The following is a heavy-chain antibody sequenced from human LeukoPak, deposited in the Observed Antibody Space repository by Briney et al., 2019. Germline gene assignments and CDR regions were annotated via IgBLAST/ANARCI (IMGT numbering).Heavy chain of an antibody. V-gene: IGHV6-1*01. CDR2: EYYRSKWYY. D-gene: IGHD4-17*01. J-gene: IGHJ4*02. CDR1: GDSVSSNSAA. CDR3: ARDYGDYEMLDY. Sequence: HSLSLTCAISGDSVSSNSAAWNWIRQSPSRGLEWLGREYYRSKWYYDSAVSVKSRITINPDTSKTQFFLQLNSVTPEDTAVYYCARDYGDYEMLDYWGQGTLVTVS.